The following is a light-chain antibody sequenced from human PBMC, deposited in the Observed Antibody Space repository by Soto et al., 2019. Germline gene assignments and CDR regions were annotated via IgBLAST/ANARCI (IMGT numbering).Light chain of an antibody. CDR2: GAS. CDR1: QSVSSK. Sequence: EIVMTQSPVTLSVSPGERATLSCRASQSVSSKLAWYQQKPGQAPRLLIYGASTRVTGIPARFSGSGSGTEFTLSISSLQSEDFAVYYCQQYNNWPQTFGQGTKVDI. J-gene: IGKJ2*01. V-gene: IGKV3-15*01. CDR3: QQYNNWPQT.